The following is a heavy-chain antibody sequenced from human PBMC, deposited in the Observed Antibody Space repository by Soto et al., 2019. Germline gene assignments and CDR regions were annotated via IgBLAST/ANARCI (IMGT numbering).Heavy chain of an antibody. V-gene: IGHV2-5*02. CDR3: AHTIVVVPTAHDAFDV. Sequence: QITLKESGPTLVKPTQTLTLTCTFSGFSLSSIGVGVGWIRQPPGKALEWLGILYWDDDKHYSPSLKSRISIAKDTSKEQMVLTLTNMDPVDTATYYCAHTIVVVPTAHDAFDVWGQGTMVTVSS. CDR2: LYWDDDK. CDR1: GFSLSSIGVG. D-gene: IGHD2-2*01. J-gene: IGHJ3*01.